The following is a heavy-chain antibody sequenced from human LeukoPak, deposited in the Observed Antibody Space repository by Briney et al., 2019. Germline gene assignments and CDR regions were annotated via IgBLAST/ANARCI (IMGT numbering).Heavy chain of an antibody. D-gene: IGHD1-1*01. CDR2: IIPIFGTA. Sequence: ASVKVSCKASGGTFSSYAISWVRQAPGQGLEWMGGIIPIFGTANYAQKFQGRVTITADESTGTAYMELSSLRSEDTAVYYCARGPTGYNWNDVSLRGYYYYYMDVWGKGTTVTVSS. CDR3: ARGPTGYNWNDVSLRGYYYYYMDV. CDR1: GGTFSSYA. V-gene: IGHV1-69*01. J-gene: IGHJ6*03.